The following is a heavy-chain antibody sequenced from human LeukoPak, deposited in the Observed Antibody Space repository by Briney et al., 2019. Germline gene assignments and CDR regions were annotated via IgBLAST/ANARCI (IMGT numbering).Heavy chain of an antibody. J-gene: IGHJ5*02. CDR2: IYYSGST. CDR3: ASGRMDWFDP. CDR1: GGSISSGGYY. Sequence: TLSLTCTVSGGSISSGGYYWSWIRQHPGKGLEWIGYIYYSGSTYYNPSLRSRVTISVDTSKNQFSLKLSSVTAADTAVYYCASGRMDWFDPWGQGTLVTVSS. V-gene: IGHV4-31*03. D-gene: IGHD1-14*01.